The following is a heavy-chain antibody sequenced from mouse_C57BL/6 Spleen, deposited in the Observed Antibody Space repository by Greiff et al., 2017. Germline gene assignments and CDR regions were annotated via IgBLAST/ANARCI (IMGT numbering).Heavy chain of an antibody. Sequence: EVKLVESGGGLVKPGGSLKLSCAASGFTFSDYGMHWVRPAPEKGLEWVAYISSGSSTIYYADTVKGRFTISRDNAKNTLFLQMTSLRSEDTAMYYCARLYGNYEDYWGQGTTLTVSS. CDR2: ISSGSSTI. CDR1: GFTFSDYG. J-gene: IGHJ2*01. CDR3: ARLYGNYEDY. D-gene: IGHD2-10*02. V-gene: IGHV5-17*01.